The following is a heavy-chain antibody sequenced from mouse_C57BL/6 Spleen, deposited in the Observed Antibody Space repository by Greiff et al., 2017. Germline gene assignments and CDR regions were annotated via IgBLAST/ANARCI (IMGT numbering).Heavy chain of an antibody. J-gene: IGHJ2*01. D-gene: IGHD1-1*01. CDR1: GYAFSSYW. CDR3: ARDYGSCYDY. Sequence: VKLQESGAELVKPGASVTISCKASGYAFSSYWMNWVKQRPGKGLEWIGQIYPGDGDTNYNGKFKGKATLNADKSSSTAFMQLSRLTAEDSAVYFCARDYGSCYDYWGQGTTLTVSS. V-gene: IGHV1-80*01. CDR2: IYPGDGDT.